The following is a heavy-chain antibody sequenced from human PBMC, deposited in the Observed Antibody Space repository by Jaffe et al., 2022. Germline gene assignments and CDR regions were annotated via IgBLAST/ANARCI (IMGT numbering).Heavy chain of an antibody. D-gene: IGHD6-6*01. Sequence: QLQLQESGPGLVKPSETLSLTCTVSGGSISSSSYYWGWIRQPPGKGLEWIGSIYYSGSTYYNPSLKSRVTISVDTSKNQFSLKLSSVTAADTAVYYCARLTGSSSYHYYYYMDVWGKGTTVTVSS. V-gene: IGHV4-39*01. CDR1: GGSISSSSYY. CDR2: IYYSGST. CDR3: ARLTGSSSYHYYYYMDV. J-gene: IGHJ6*03.